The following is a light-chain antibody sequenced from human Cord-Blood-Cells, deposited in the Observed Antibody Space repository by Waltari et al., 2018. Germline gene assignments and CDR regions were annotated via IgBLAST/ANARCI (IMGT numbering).Light chain of an antibody. CDR3: CSYAGSSTWV. V-gene: IGLV2-23*01. Sequence: QSALTQPAPVSGSPGQSITISCTGPSSDVGSYNLVSWYQQHPGKAPKLMIYEGSKRPSGVSKRFSGSKSGNTASLTISGLQAEDEADYYCCSYAGSSTWVFGGGTKLTVL. CDR2: EGS. J-gene: IGLJ3*02. CDR1: SSDVGSYNL.